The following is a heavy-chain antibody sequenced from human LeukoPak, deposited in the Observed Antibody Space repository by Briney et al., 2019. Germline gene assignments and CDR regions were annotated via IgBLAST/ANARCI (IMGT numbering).Heavy chain of an antibody. Sequence: GGSLRLSCAAPGFTFRSYWMSWVRQAPGKGLEWVANIKPDGNEKFYVDSVKGRFTISRVNAKNSLYLQMNSLRAEDTAVYYCARDSATLDYWGQGALVTVSS. V-gene: IGHV3-7*01. CDR1: GFTFRSYW. CDR3: ARDSATLDY. J-gene: IGHJ4*02. CDR2: IKPDGNEK.